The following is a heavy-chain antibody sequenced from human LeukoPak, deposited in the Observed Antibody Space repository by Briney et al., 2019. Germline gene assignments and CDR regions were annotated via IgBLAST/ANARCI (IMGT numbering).Heavy chain of an antibody. CDR1: GGSISSSSYY. CDR3: ARRGSYFRNGRFGGGGWFDP. Sequence: SETLSLTCTVSGGSISSSSYYWGWIRQPPGKGLEWIGSIYYSGSTYYNPSLKSRVTISVDTSKNRFSLQLNSVTAAVTAVYYCARRGSYFRNGRFGGGGWFDPWGQGTQVTVSS. CDR2: IYYSGST. J-gene: IGHJ5*02. D-gene: IGHD3-16*01. V-gene: IGHV4-39*01.